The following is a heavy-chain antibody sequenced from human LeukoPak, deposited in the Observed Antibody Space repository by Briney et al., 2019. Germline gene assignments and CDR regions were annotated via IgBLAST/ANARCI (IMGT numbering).Heavy chain of an antibody. CDR1: GITVSTNY. Sequence: GGSLRPACAASGITVSTNYMNWVRQAPGKGLEWVSVIYSGGASYHADSVKGRFTISRDNSKNTVFLQMNNLRAEDTAVYYCTRDPTNYGDYVNRIGAFDIWGQGTMVTVSS. CDR3: TRDPTNYGDYVNRIGAFDI. V-gene: IGHV3-53*01. D-gene: IGHD4-17*01. CDR2: IYSGGAS. J-gene: IGHJ3*02.